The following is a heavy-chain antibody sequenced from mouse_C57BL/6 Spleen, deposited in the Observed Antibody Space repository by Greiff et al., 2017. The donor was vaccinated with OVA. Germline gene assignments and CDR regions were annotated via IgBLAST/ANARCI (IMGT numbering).Heavy chain of an antibody. CDR1: GYSITSGYY. J-gene: IGHJ2*01. V-gene: IGHV3-6*01. CDR2: ISYDGSN. D-gene: IGHD2-5*01. CDR3: ARGAYYSNSYYFDY. Sequence: EVKVEESGPGLVKPSQSLSLTCSVTGYSITSGYYWNWIRQFPGNKLEWMGYISYDGSNNYNPSLKNRISITRDTSKNQFFLKLNSVTTEDTATYYCARGAYYSNSYYFDYWGQGTTLTVSS.